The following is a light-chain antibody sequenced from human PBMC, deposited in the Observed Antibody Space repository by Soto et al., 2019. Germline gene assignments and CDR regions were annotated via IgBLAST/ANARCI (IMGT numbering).Light chain of an antibody. Sequence: DIQLTQSPSFLSASVGGRVTITCRASQAISSHLAWYQQKPGKAPNLLIYGASTLQSGVPSRFSGSGSGTQFTLTISSLQPEDFATYYCQQLNSYPLTFGPRTKVDIK. CDR1: QAISSH. CDR2: GAS. CDR3: QQLNSYPLT. V-gene: IGKV1-9*01. J-gene: IGKJ3*01.